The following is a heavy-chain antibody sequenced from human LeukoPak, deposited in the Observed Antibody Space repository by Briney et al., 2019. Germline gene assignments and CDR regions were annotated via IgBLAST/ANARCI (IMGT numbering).Heavy chain of an antibody. CDR2: LKSDGRST. Sequence: PGGSLRLSCAASGFTFSSHWMHWVRQAPGKGLVWVSRLKSDGRSTSYADSVKGRFTIPRDNAKNTLYLQMNSLRAEDTAVYYCATTIIAATMDVWGQGTTVTVSS. CDR1: GFTFSSHW. J-gene: IGHJ6*02. D-gene: IGHD6-13*01. CDR3: ATTIIAATMDV. V-gene: IGHV3-74*01.